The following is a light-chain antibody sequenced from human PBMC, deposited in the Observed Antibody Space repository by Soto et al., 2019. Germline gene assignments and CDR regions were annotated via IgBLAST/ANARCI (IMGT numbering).Light chain of an antibody. V-gene: IGLV1-44*01. CDR2: SDT. CDR1: SSNIGSNT. Sequence: QSVLTQPPSASGTPGQRVTMSCSGGSSNIGSNTVSWYQHLPGTAPQLLIYSDTQRASGVADRFSGSKSGTSASLAISGLQSDDEADYYCAAWDGRLNGALFGTGTKVTVL. J-gene: IGLJ1*01. CDR3: AAWDGRLNGAL.